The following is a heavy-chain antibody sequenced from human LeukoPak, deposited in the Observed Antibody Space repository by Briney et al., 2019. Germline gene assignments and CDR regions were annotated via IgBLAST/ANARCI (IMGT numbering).Heavy chain of an antibody. J-gene: IGHJ4*02. V-gene: IGHV3-21*01. D-gene: IGHD6-19*01. Sequence: GGSLRLSCAASGFTFSSYSMNWVRQAPGKGLEWVSSISSSSSYIYYADSVKGRFTISRDNAKNSLYLQMNSLRAEDTAVYYCARADFTSGSPRGFDSWGQATLVTVSS. CDR2: ISSSSSYI. CDR1: GFTFSSYS. CDR3: ARADFTSGSPRGFDS.